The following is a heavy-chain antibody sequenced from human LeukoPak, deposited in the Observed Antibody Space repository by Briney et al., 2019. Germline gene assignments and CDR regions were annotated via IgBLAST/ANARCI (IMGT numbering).Heavy chain of an antibody. CDR1: GGSISSGDYY. CDR3: ARGPYKYDSSGNFDY. CDR2: IYTSGST. D-gene: IGHD3-22*01. V-gene: IGHV4-61*02. Sequence: SQTLSLTCTVSGGSISSGDYYWSWIRQPAGKGLEWIGRIYTSGSTNYNPSLKSRVTISVDTSKNQFSLKLNSVTAADTAVYYCARGPYKYDSSGNFDYWGQGTLVTVSS. J-gene: IGHJ4*02.